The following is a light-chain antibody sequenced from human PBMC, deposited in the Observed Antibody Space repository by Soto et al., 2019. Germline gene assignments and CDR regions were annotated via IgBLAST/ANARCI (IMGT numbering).Light chain of an antibody. V-gene: IGKV3-20*01. Sequence: EIVLTKSPAPLSFTPGERPTLSCRASQSVSSYLAWYQQKPGQAPRLLVFATSARATGVPDRFSGSGSGTDFTLTISRLEPEDFAVYFCQHYGSSLMTFGQGSMVDIK. J-gene: IGKJ1*01. CDR3: QHYGSSLMT. CDR1: QSVSSY. CDR2: ATS.